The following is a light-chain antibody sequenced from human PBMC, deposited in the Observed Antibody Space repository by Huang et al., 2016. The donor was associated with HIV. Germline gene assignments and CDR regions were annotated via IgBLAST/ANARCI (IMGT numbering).Light chain of an antibody. Sequence: DIQMTQSPSSLSASVGDRVTITCQASQAISKHLNWFQQRPGKAPRLLIYDATDLEVGVSARFRGSGFGTDFTSTISSLQPEDIATYYCQQYENFPLTFGGGTKVEV. CDR1: QAISKH. V-gene: IGKV1-33*01. CDR2: DAT. CDR3: QQYENFPLT. J-gene: IGKJ4*01.